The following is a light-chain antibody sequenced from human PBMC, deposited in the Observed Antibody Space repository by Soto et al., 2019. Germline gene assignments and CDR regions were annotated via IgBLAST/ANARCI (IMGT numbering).Light chain of an antibody. J-gene: IGKJ4*01. CDR3: QQSYNTPLT. CDR2: AAS. CDR1: QSISSY. Sequence: DIQMTQSPSSLSASVGDRFTITCLASQSISSYLNWYQQQPGKAPRVLIYAASSLQSGVPSRFSGSGSGTAFTLTISSLQPEDFATYCCQQSYNTPLTFGGGTKVDIK. V-gene: IGKV1-39*01.